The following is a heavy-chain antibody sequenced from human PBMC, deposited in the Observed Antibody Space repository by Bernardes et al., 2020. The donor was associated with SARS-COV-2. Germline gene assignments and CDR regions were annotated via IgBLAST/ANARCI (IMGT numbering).Heavy chain of an antibody. CDR1: DGSLSDYY. CDR2: IHHSGRT. D-gene: IGHD1-26*01. CDR3: ARGTGFKWELDY. Sequence: SETLSLICAVYDGSLSDYYWSWIRQPPGKGLEWIGEIHHSGRTKYNPSLRSRAIILVDTSKNQFSLNLRSATVADTAVYYCARGTGFKWELDYWGQATLVTVSS. J-gene: IGHJ4*02. V-gene: IGHV4-34*01.